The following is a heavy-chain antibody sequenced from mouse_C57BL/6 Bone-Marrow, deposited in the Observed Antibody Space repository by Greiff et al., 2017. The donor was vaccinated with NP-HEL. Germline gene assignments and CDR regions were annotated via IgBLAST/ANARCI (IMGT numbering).Heavy chain of an antibody. Sequence: VQLQQSGAELVRPGASVKLSCTASGFNIKDDYMHWVKQRPEQGLEWIGWIDPENGDTEYASKFQGKATIPADTSSNTAYLQLSSLTSEDTAVYYCTTPYYGRHYFDYWGQGTTLTVSS. CDR1: GFNIKDDY. V-gene: IGHV14-4*01. D-gene: IGHD1-1*01. CDR3: TTPYYGRHYFDY. CDR2: IDPENGDT. J-gene: IGHJ2*01.